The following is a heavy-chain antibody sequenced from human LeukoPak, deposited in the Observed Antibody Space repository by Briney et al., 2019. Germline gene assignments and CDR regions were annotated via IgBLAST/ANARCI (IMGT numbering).Heavy chain of an antibody. CDR3: ARVRGGYYYMDV. Sequence: GGSLRLSCAASGFTFSSCAMHWVRQAPGKGLEYVSAISSNGGSTYYANSVKGRFTISRDNSKNTLYLQMGSLRAEDMAVYYCARVRGGYYYMDVWGKGTTVTVSS. J-gene: IGHJ6*03. V-gene: IGHV3-64*01. D-gene: IGHD2-15*01. CDR1: GFTFSSCA. CDR2: ISSNGGST.